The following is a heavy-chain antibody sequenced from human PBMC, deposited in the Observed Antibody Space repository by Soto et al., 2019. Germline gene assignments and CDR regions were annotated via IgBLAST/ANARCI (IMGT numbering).Heavy chain of an antibody. CDR3: ATEGGVRYGSSWGDF. D-gene: IGHD6-13*01. J-gene: IGHJ4*02. CDR2: IWHDGRYE. Sequence: QVQLVESGGGVVQPGRSLRFSCVASGVPFSTYGMHWVRQAPGKGLEWVASIWHDGRYEFHADAVKGRFAISRDNSKNSLYLQMNSLGVEDTAMYFCATEGGVRYGSSWGDFWGQGTLVTVSS. V-gene: IGHV3-33*01. CDR1: GVPFSTYG.